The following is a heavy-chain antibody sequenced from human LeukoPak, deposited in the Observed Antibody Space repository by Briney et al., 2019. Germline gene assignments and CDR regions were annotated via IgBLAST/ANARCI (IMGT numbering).Heavy chain of an antibody. V-gene: IGHV4-34*01. CDR1: GGSLSDHD. CDR2: INHRGAT. Sequence: SETLSLTCAVFGGSLSDHDWSWIRQPPGKGLEWIGEINHRGATNYNPSLKSRVALSLDTSKNQVSLKLNSLTAADTAVYYCARGKGDLSMIVMIVTAVEFYFDSWGPGTLVTVSP. CDR3: ARGKGDLSMIVMIVTAVEFYFDS. J-gene: IGHJ4*02. D-gene: IGHD3-22*01.